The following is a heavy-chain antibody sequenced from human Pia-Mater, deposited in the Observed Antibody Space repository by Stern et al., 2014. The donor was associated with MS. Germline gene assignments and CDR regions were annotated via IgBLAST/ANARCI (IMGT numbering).Heavy chain of an antibody. J-gene: IGHJ4*02. CDR2: NYWDDDK. Sequence: QINLKESGPTLVKPTQTLTLTCTFSGFSLSSDDVGVGWIRQSPGKALEWLAVNYWDDDKRYSPSLKSRLTITKDTSKNQVVLIMTNMDPMDTATYFCAHTLYSRSSFGYWGQGTLVTVSS. CDR3: AHTLYSRSSFGY. D-gene: IGHD6-6*01. CDR1: GFSLSSDDVG. V-gene: IGHV2-5*02.